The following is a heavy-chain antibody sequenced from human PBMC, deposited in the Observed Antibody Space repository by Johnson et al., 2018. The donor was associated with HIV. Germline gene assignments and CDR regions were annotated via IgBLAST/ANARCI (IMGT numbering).Heavy chain of an antibody. CDR2: IYSGGST. V-gene: IGHV3-66*01. CDR3: ARYSSGWYGAFDI. CDR1: GFTVSSNY. J-gene: IGHJ3*02. D-gene: IGHD6-19*01. Sequence: VQLVESGGGVVQPGRSLRLSCAASGFTVSSNYMSWVRQAPGKGLEWVSVIYSGGSTYYADSVKGRFTISRDNSKNTLYIQMNSLRAEDTAVYYCARYSSGWYGAFDIWGQGTMVTVSS.